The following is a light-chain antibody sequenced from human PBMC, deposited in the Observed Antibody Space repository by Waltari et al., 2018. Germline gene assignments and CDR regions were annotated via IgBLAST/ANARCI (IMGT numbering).Light chain of an antibody. CDR2: QAS. CDR1: QRISTW. J-gene: IGKJ2*01. V-gene: IGKV1-5*03. Sequence: DIQMTQSPSTLSASVGARVIITCLASQRISTWLAWYQHKPGKAPKLLISQASNLESGVPSRFSGSGSGTDFTLTINSLQPDDFVTYYCQVYNNDMYTFGQGTKLEIK. CDR3: QVYNNDMYT.